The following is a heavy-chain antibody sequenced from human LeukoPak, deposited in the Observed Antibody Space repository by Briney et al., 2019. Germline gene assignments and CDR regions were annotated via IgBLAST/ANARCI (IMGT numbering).Heavy chain of an antibody. CDR1: GFTFSSYW. Sequence: GGSLRLSCAASGFTFSSYWMSWVRQAPGKGLEWVANIKQDGSEKYYVDSVKGRFTISRDNAKNSLYLQMNSLRAEDTAVYYCARLTIFGVAHMNYFDYWGQGTLVTVSS. J-gene: IGHJ4*02. CDR3: ARLTIFGVAHMNYFDY. D-gene: IGHD3-3*01. V-gene: IGHV3-7*01. CDR2: IKQDGSEK.